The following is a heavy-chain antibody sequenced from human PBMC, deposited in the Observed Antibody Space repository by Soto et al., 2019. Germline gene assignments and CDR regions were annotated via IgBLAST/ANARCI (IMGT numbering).Heavy chain of an antibody. CDR3: AKPPIADSFDI. CDR1: GFTFSSYA. CDR2: ISGSGGST. Sequence: GGSLRLSCAASGFTFSSYAMSWVRQAPGKGLEWVSAISGSGGSTYHADSVKARFTISRDNSKNTLYPQMNSLRAEDTGVYFRAKPPIADSFDIWGQGTMVTVPS. V-gene: IGHV3-23*01. J-gene: IGHJ3*02. D-gene: IGHD6-13*01.